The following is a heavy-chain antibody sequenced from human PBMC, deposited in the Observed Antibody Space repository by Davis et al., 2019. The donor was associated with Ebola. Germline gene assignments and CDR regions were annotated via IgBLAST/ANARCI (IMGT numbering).Heavy chain of an antibody. CDR1: GFTFSSYW. CDR3: AKDYTAMVRGCDY. Sequence: GESLKISCAASGFTFSSYWMSWVRQAPGKGLEWVANIKQDGSDKYYVDSVKGRFTISRDNAKNSLYLQMNSLRAEDTALYYCAKDYTAMVRGCDYWGQGTLVTVSS. CDR2: IKQDGSDK. V-gene: IGHV3-7*03. J-gene: IGHJ4*02. D-gene: IGHD5-18*01.